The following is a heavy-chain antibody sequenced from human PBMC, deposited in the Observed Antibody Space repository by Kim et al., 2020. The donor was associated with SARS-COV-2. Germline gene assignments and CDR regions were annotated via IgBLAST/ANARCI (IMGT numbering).Heavy chain of an antibody. V-gene: IGHV1-69*13. CDR1: GGTFSSYA. CDR2: IIPIFGTA. Sequence: SVKVSCKASGGTFSSYAISWVRQAPGQGLEWMGGIIPIFGTANYAQKFQGRVTITADESTSTAYMELSSLRSEDTAVYYCARVPLPPYDSSGYYHDYWGQGTLVTVSS. CDR3: ARVPLPPYDSSGYYHDY. J-gene: IGHJ4*02. D-gene: IGHD3-22*01.